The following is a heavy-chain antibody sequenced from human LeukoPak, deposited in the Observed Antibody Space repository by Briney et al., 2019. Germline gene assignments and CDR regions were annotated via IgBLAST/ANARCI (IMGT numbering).Heavy chain of an antibody. J-gene: IGHJ6*04. CDR3: AELGITMIAGV. CDR2: ISSSGSTI. CDR1: GFTFSSYE. D-gene: IGHD3-22*01. V-gene: IGHV3-48*03. Sequence: GGSLRLSCAASGFTFSSYEMNWVRQAPGKGLEWVSYISSSGSTIYYADSVKGRFTISRDNAKNSLYRQLNSLRAEDTAVYYCAELGITMIAGVWGKGTTVTISS.